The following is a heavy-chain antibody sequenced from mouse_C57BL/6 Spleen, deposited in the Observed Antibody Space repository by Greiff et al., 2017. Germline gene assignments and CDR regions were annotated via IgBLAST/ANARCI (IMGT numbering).Heavy chain of an antibody. J-gene: IGHJ4*01. CDR1: GFTFSSYG. Sequence: EVQLVESGGDLVKPGGSLKLSCAASGFTFSSYGMSWVRQTPAKRLEWVATISSGGSYTYYPDSVKGRFPISRDNAKNTLYLQMSSLKSEDTAMYYCARQGYGSSRYYYAMDYWGQGTSVTVSS. CDR2: ISSGGSYT. V-gene: IGHV5-6*01. D-gene: IGHD1-1*01. CDR3: ARQGYGSSRYYYAMDY.